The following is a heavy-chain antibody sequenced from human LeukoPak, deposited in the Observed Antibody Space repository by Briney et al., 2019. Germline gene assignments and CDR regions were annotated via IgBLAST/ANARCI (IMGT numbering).Heavy chain of an antibody. Sequence: WASVKVSCKASGGTFSSYAISWVRQAPGQGLEWMGWISGYNGKINYAQKFQGRVTMTTDTSTSTAYLELRSLTSEDTAVYYCARRFCSSVSCYDDDAFDVWGQGTLVTVSS. CDR1: GGTFSSYA. D-gene: IGHD2-2*01. CDR3: ARRFCSSVSCYDDDAFDV. CDR2: ISGYNGKI. V-gene: IGHV1-18*01. J-gene: IGHJ3*01.